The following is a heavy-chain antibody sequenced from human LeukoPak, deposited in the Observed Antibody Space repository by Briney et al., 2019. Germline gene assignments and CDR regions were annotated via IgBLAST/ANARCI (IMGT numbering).Heavy chain of an antibody. CDR1: GYTLTSYG. J-gene: IGHJ6*03. D-gene: IGHD2-2*01. V-gene: IGHV1-18*01. CDR2: ISAYNGNT. CDR3: AKGPIIDIVVIPAAADYYHMDV. Sequence: ASVKVSCKASGYTLTSYGISWVRQAPGQGLEWMGWISAYNGNTRYAQKLQGRVTMTTDSSTSTAYMELRSLRSDDTAVYYCAKGPIIDIVVIPAAADYYHMDVWGKGTTVTVSS.